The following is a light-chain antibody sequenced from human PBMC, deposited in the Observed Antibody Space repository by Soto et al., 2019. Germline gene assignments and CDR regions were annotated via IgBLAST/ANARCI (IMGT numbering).Light chain of an antibody. V-gene: IGKV1-5*01. CDR3: QQYQTYST. Sequence: DIQRARSPSTLSVCVGDRVTTTGRASQSIRSLLAWYQQKPGKAPKVLIYDASSLGSGVPSRFSGSGSGTEFTLTISSLQPDDFATYFCQQYQTYSTFGQGTRLEIK. CDR1: QSIRSL. CDR2: DAS. J-gene: IGKJ5*01.